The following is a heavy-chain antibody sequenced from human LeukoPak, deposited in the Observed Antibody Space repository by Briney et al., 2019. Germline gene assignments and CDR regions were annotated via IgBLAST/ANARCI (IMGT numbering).Heavy chain of an antibody. CDR2: IKQDGSEK. J-gene: IGHJ3*02. CDR1: GFTFSNYW. CDR3: AREGGTYDSSGYYQAYDAFDI. V-gene: IGHV3-7*05. Sequence: GGSLRLSCAASGFTFSNYWMIWVRQAPGKGLEWVGNIKQDGSEKRYADSVRGRFSISRDNAQTSLYLQMNSLRAEDTAVYYCAREGGTYDSSGYYQAYDAFDIWGQGTMVTVSS. D-gene: IGHD3-22*01.